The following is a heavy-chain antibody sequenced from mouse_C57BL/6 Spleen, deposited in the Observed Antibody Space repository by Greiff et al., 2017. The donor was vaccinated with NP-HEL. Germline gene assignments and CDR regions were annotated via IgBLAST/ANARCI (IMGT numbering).Heavy chain of an antibody. Sequence: EVKLVESGGGLVKPGGSLKLSCAASGFTFSSYTMSWVRQTPEKRLEWVATISGGGGNTYYPDSVKGRFTISRDNAKNTLYLQMSSLRSEDTALYYCARRDYLHYAMDYWGQGTSVTVSS. CDR1: GFTFSSYT. D-gene: IGHD2-4*01. CDR3: ARRDYLHYAMDY. V-gene: IGHV5-9*01. CDR2: ISGGGGNT. J-gene: IGHJ4*01.